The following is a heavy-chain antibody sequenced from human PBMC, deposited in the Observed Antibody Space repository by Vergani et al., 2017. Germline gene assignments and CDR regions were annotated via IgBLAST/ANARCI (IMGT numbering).Heavy chain of an antibody. CDR2: ISSSSSYI. CDR3: AKGASGWSSDYFDY. V-gene: IGHV3-21*04. D-gene: IGHD6-19*01. J-gene: IGHJ4*02. CDR1: GFTFSSYS. Sequence: EVQLVESGGGLVKPGGSLRLSCAASGFTFSSYSMNWVRQAPGKGLEWVSSISSSSSYIYYADSVKGRFTISRDNAKNSLYLQMNSLRAEDTALYYCAKGASGWSSDYFDYWGQGTLVTVSS.